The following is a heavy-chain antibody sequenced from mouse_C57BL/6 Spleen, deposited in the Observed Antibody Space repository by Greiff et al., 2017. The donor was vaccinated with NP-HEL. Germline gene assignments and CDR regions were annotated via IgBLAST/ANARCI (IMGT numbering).Heavy chain of an antibody. D-gene: IGHD2-5*01. J-gene: IGHJ4*01. CDR3: ARRSNYPYYYAMDY. Sequence: EVKLMESGGDLVKPGGSLKLSCAASGFTFSSYGMSWVRQTPDKRLEWVATISSGGSYTYYPDSVKGRFTISRDNAKNTLYLQMSSLKSEDTAMYYCARRSNYPYYYAMDYWGQGTSVTVSS. CDR2: ISSGGSYT. V-gene: IGHV5-6*02. CDR1: GFTFSSYG.